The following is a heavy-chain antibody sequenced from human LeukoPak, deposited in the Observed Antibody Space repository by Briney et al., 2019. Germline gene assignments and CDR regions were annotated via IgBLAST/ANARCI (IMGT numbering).Heavy chain of an antibody. V-gene: IGHV3-23*01. CDR3: ARGYGTFDY. CDR1: GFTFSSYA. Sequence: PGGSLRLSCTASGFTFSSYAMSWVRQAPGKGPEWVSTISGSGGTTYYADSVKGRFTISRDNSKNTLYLQMNSLRAEDTAVYYCARGYGTFDYWGQGTLVTVSS. D-gene: IGHD5-18*01. CDR2: ISGSGGTT. J-gene: IGHJ4*02.